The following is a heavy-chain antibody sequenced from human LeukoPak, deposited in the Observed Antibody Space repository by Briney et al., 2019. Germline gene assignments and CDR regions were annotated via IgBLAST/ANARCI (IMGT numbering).Heavy chain of an antibody. Sequence: GGSLRLSCAASGFTFRSYWMHWVRQAPGKGRVWVSRVKGDGGFTNYADSVYGRFTNSRDNAKNTLYLHMHSLRAEDTAVYYCVRDGDDFNFDYWGQGSLVTVSS. CDR3: VRDGDDFNFDY. CDR1: GFTFRSYW. D-gene: IGHD5-24*01. CDR2: VKGDGGFT. V-gene: IGHV3-74*01. J-gene: IGHJ4*02.